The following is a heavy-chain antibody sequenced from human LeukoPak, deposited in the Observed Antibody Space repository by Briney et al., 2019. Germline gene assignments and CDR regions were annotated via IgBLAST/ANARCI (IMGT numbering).Heavy chain of an antibody. CDR1: GFTFSSYG. J-gene: IGHJ4*02. V-gene: IGHV3-33*01. CDR3: ARDRDGGKMVATAEFVSRFDY. D-gene: IGHD5-18*01. Sequence: GRSLRLSCAASGFTFSSYGMHWVRQAPGKGLEWVAVIRFTGSTKYYADSVKGRFTIARDNSKNTLHLQTNSLRAEDRAVYYCARDRDGGKMVATAEFVSRFDYWGQGTLVTVSS. CDR2: IRFTGSTK.